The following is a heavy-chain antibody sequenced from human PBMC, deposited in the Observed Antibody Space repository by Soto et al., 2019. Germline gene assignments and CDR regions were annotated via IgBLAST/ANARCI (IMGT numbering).Heavy chain of an antibody. CDR3: ASSITAALNYAHFDY. V-gene: IGHV1-69*01. CDR2: IIPIFGTA. Sequence: QVQLVQSGAEVKKPGSSVKVSCKASGGTFSSYAISWVRQAPGQGLEWMGGIIPIFGTANYAQKFQGRVTITADESMSTAYMELSSLRSEDTAVYYCASSITAALNYAHFDYWGQGTLGTVSS. J-gene: IGHJ4*02. CDR1: GGTFSSYA. D-gene: IGHD6-13*01.